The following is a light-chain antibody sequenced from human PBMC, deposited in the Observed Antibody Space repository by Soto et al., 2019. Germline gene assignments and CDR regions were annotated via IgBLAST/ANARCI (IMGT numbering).Light chain of an antibody. CDR1: QSINNNY. CDR3: QQYGGSPRT. Sequence: EILLTQSPGTLSLSPGERATLSCRASQSINNNYLAWYQQKRGQAPRLLIYGASSRATGIPDRFGGSGSGTDFTLTISRLWPEDFAVYYCQQYGGSPRTFGQGTKVEIK. V-gene: IGKV3-20*01. CDR2: GAS. J-gene: IGKJ1*01.